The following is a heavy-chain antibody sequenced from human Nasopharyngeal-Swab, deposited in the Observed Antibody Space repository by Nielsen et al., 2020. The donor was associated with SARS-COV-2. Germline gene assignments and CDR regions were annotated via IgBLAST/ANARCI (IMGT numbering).Heavy chain of an antibody. CDR1: GASITTSY. V-gene: IGHV3-66*01. D-gene: IGHD6-13*01. CDR2: IYSGGST. Sequence: ETLSLTCTVSGASITTSYWSWVRQAPGKGLEWVSVIYSGGSTYYADSVKGRFTISRDNSKNTLYLQMNSLRAEDTAVYYCARDVAAAGYYFDYWGQGTLVTVSS. CDR3: ARDVAAAGYYFDY. J-gene: IGHJ4*02.